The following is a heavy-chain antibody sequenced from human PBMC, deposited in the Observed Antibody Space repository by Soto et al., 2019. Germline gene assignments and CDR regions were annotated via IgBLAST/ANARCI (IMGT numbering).Heavy chain of an antibody. CDR1: GFTFSSYS. Sequence: GGSLRLSCAASGFTFSSYSMNWVRQAPGKGLEWVSYISSSSSTIYYADSVKGRFTISRDNAKSSLYLQMNSLRDEDTAVYYCARDLDYYDSSGYYRNWFDPWGQGTLVTVSS. CDR2: ISSSSSTI. D-gene: IGHD3-22*01. CDR3: ARDLDYYDSSGYYRNWFDP. J-gene: IGHJ5*02. V-gene: IGHV3-48*02.